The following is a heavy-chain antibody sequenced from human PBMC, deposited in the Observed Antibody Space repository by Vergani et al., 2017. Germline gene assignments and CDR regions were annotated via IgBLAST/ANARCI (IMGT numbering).Heavy chain of an antibody. CDR2: IYYSGST. V-gene: IGHV4-39*01. CDR3: SAHKEQLVPGNYYYYYYMDV. J-gene: IGHJ6*03. CDR1: GGPIRSTFYY. D-gene: IGHD6-13*01. Sequence: QLQLQESDPGLVKPSETLSLTCTVSGGPIRSTFYYWGWLRQPPGKGLEWIGNIYYSGSTYNNPSLKSPVTISVETTKTQFSVKLNSVTAADTAVYYCSAHKEQLVPGNYYYYYYMDVWGKGTTVTVSS.